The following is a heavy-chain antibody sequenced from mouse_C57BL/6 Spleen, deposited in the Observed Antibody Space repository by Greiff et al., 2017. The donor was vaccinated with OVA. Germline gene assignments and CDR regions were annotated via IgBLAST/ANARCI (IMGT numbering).Heavy chain of an antibody. J-gene: IGHJ4*01. CDR3: ARGDYYGSSLNYYAMDY. V-gene: IGHV1-81*01. CDR2: IYPRSGNT. Sequence: QVQLQQSGAELARPGASVKLSCKASGYTFTSYGISWVKLRTGQGLEWIGEIYPRSGNTYYNEKFKGKATLTADKSSSTAYMELRSLTSEDSAVYFCARGDYYGSSLNYYAMDYWGQGTSVTVSS. CDR1: GYTFTSYG. D-gene: IGHD1-1*01.